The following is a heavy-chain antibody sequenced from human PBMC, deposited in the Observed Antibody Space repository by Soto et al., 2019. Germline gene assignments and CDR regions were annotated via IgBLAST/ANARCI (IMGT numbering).Heavy chain of an antibody. CDR2: VSFTATT. CDR1: GGSINNNYYY. Sequence: SETLSLTCSVSGGSINNNYYYWGWVRQPPGKGLEWIGSVSFTATTTYNPSLKNRVTISVDASKSQFYLKLRSVTAADTAVYYCARGMAEEQIFYYFDYWGQGALVTVSS. V-gene: IGHV4-39*07. J-gene: IGHJ4*02. D-gene: IGHD3-9*01. CDR3: ARGMAEEQIFYYFDY.